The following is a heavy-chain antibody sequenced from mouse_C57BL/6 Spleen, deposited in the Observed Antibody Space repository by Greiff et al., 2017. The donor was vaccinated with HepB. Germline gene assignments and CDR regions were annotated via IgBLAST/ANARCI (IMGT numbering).Heavy chain of an antibody. CDR2: IDPETGGT. CDR1: GYTFTDYE. Sequence: QVQLQQSGAELVRPGASVTLSCKASGYTFTDYEMHWVKQTPVHGLEWIGAIDPETGGTAYNQKFKGKAILTADKSSSTAYMELRSLTSEDSAVYYCTRSGGLRLFAYWGQGTLVTVSA. CDR3: TRSGGLRLFAY. D-gene: IGHD2-4*01. V-gene: IGHV1-15*01. J-gene: IGHJ3*01.